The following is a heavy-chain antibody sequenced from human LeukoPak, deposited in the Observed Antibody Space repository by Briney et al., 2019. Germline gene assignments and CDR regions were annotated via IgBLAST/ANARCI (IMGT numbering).Heavy chain of an antibody. V-gene: IGHV4-61*02. Sequence: SETLSLTCTVSGGSISSGNYYWSWIRQPAGKGLEWIGRIYAGGSTNYNPSLKSRVTISVDTSKNQFSLQLTSVTAADTAVYYCARAYSSSWYFNWFDPWGQGTLVTVSS. CDR3: ARAYSSSWYFNWFDP. D-gene: IGHD6-13*01. J-gene: IGHJ5*02. CDR2: IYAGGST. CDR1: GGSISSGNYY.